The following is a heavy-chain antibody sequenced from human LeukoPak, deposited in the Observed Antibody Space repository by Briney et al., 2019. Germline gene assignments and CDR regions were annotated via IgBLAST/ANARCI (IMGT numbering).Heavy chain of an antibody. CDR3: ARDKDIVVVPAAYGMDV. J-gene: IGHJ6*02. V-gene: IGHV3-21*01. CDR2: ISSSSSYI. CDR1: GFTFSSYS. D-gene: IGHD2-2*01. Sequence: GGSLRLSCAASGFTFSSYSMNWVRQAPGKGLEWVSSISSSSSYIYYADSVKSRFTISRDNAKNSLYLQMNSLRGEDTAVYYCARDKDIVVVPAAYGMDVWGQGTTVTVSS.